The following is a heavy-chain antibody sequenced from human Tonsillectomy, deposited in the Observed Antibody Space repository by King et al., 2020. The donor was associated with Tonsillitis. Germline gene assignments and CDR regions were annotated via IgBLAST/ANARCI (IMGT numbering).Heavy chain of an antibody. CDR1: GFTFSSYS. J-gene: IGHJ6*02. D-gene: IGHD3-22*01. CDR3: ARENYSDSGGPTNVMDF. V-gene: IGHV3-48*04. Sequence: VQLVESGGGLVQPGGSLRLSCAASGFTFSSYSMNWVRQAPGKGLEWVSYISSSSSTIYYADSVKGRFTISRDNAKNSLYLQMNSLRAEDTAVYYCARENYSDSGGPTNVMDFWGQGTTVTVPS. CDR2: ISSSSSTI.